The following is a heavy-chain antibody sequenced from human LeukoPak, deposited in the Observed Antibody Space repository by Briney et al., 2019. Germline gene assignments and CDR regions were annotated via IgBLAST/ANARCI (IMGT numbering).Heavy chain of an antibody. Sequence: PGGSLRLSCAASGFTFSSYGMHWVRQAPGKGLEWVAVISYDGSNKYYADSVKGRFTISRDNSKNTLYLQMNSLRAEDTAVYYCARDTGAAADPLDYWGQGTLVTVSS. J-gene: IGHJ4*02. V-gene: IGHV3-30*03. CDR2: ISYDGSNK. D-gene: IGHD6-13*01. CDR3: ARDTGAAADPLDY. CDR1: GFTFSSYG.